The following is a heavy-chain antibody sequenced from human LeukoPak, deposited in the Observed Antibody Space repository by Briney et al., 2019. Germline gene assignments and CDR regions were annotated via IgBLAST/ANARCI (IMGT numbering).Heavy chain of an antibody. CDR1: GYTFTSYD. CDR3: ARGSSIAVAGDY. Sequence: ASVKVSFKASGYTFTSYDINWVRQATGQGLEWMGWMNPNSGNTGYAQKFQGRVTMTRNTSISTAYMELSSLRSEDTAVYYCARGSSIAVAGDYWGQGTLVTVSS. J-gene: IGHJ4*02. D-gene: IGHD6-19*01. CDR2: MNPNSGNT. V-gene: IGHV1-8*01.